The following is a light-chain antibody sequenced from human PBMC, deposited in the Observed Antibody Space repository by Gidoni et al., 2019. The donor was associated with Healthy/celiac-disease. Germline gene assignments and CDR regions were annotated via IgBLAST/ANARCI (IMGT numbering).Light chain of an antibody. Sequence: SYELTQPPSVSVSPGQTASITCSGDKLGAKYACWYQQKPGQSPVLVIYQASKRPSGIPERFSGSNSGNTATLTISGTQAMADADYYCQAWDSSTDVVFGGGTKLTVL. CDR3: QAWDSSTDVV. CDR1: KLGAKY. V-gene: IGLV3-1*01. CDR2: QAS. J-gene: IGLJ2*01.